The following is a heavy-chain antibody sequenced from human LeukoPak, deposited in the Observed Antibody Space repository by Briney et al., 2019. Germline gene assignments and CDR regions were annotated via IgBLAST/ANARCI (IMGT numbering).Heavy chain of an antibody. CDR3: AREGEGVVFY. CDR1: GYSIRSGYY. J-gene: IGHJ4*01. D-gene: IGHD3-3*01. Sequence: SETLSLTCAVSGYSIRSGYYWGWIRQPPGQGLEWIGSIYHSGSTFYNLSLKSRVTISVDTSKNQFSLNLSSVTAADTAVYYCAREGEGVVFYWGHGILVIVSS. V-gene: IGHV4-38-2*02. CDR2: IYHSGST.